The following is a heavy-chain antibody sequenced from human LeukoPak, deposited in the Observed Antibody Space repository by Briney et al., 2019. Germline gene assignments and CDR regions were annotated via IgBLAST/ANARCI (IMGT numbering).Heavy chain of an antibody. J-gene: IGHJ4*02. Sequence: SEKVSCKASGGSFSSYAISWVRQAPAQGLEWVGGVIPIFGAANYAQKFQGRVTITADKSTSTAYMELSSLRSEDTAVYYCARGTYYSGSYLYYFDYWGQGTLVTVSS. V-gene: IGHV1-69*06. D-gene: IGHD1-26*01. CDR1: GGSFSSYA. CDR3: ARGTYYSGSYLYYFDY. CDR2: VIPIFGAA.